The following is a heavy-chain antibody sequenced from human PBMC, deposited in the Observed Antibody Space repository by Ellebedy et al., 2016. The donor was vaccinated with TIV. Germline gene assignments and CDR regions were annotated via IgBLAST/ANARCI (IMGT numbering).Heavy chain of an antibody. V-gene: IGHV3-23*01. Sequence: GESLEISXAASGFPFSSYAMSWVRQPPGKGLEWVSSISDSGGNTYYADSVRGRFTFSRDNSKNTLYLQMNSLRAEDTAVYYCAKGWLGAGAGTDFDYWGRGTLVTVSS. CDR1: GFPFSSYA. D-gene: IGHD6-13*01. CDR3: AKGWLGAGAGTDFDY. CDR2: ISDSGGNT. J-gene: IGHJ4*02.